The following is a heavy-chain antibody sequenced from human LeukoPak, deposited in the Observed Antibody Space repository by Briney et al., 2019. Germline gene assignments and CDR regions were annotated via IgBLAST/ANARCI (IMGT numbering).Heavy chain of an antibody. V-gene: IGHV3-15*01. CDR1: GFPFINAW. Sequence: GGSLRLSCAVSGFPFINAWMTWVSQAPGKGLEWIGRIKSKGSGGTTDCTAPVKGRFTISRDDSKDTVYLQMNSLRTEETAIYYCTNDKGPPNHQDSRGPCDPWGQGTVVTVSS. D-gene: IGHD3-10*01. CDR2: IKSKGSGGTT. J-gene: IGHJ5*02. CDR3: TNDKGPPNHQDSRGPCDP.